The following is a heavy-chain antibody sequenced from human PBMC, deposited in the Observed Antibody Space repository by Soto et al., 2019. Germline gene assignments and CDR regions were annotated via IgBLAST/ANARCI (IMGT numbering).Heavy chain of an antibody. CDR1: GYAFTTYG. Sequence: QVHLVQSGAEVTKPGDSVKVSCRGSGYAFTTYGITWVRQAPGQGLEWMGWISAHNGNTNYAQKLQGRVTVTRDTSTSSAYMELRSLRSDDTAVYYCARWRYGYYWGQGSLVTVSS. CDR3: ARWRYGYY. CDR2: ISAHNGNT. D-gene: IGHD1-1*01. V-gene: IGHV1-18*01. J-gene: IGHJ4*02.